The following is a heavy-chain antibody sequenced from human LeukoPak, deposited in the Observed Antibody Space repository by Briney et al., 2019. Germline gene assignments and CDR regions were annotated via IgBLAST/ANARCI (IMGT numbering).Heavy chain of an antibody. J-gene: IGHJ4*02. CDR1: GGSFSGYY. CDR2: INHSGST. CDR3: ARRSGPFGVCIKRSSHGPIGY. D-gene: IGHD3-3*01. Sequence: SETLSLTCAVYGGSFSGYYWSWLRQPPGKGLEWIGEINHSGSTNYNPSLKSRVTISVDTSKNQFSPKLSSVTAADTAVYHCARRSGPFGVCIKRSSHGPIGYWGQGTLVTVSS. V-gene: IGHV4-34*01.